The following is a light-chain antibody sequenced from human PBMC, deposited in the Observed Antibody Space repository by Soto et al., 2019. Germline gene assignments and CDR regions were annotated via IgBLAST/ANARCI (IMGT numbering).Light chain of an antibody. CDR1: QSVSSL. CDR3: QQYNEWPIT. J-gene: IGKJ5*01. Sequence: EIALTQSPGTLSLSPGERATLSCRASQSVSSLLAWYQQKPGQAPRLLIYRASTRATGISGRFSGSGSGTEFTLTITSLQSEDFAVYYCQQYNEWPITFGQGTRLEI. V-gene: IGKV3-15*01. CDR2: RAS.